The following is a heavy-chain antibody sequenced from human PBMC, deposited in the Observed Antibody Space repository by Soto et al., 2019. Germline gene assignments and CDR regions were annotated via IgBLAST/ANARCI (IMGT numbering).Heavy chain of an antibody. D-gene: IGHD3-9*01. CDR1: GFTFSSYG. CDR3: ARAPTYYDILTGYSSPYYYYGMDV. V-gene: IGHV3-33*01. Sequence: GGSLRLSCAASGFTFSSYGMHWVRQAPGKGLEWVAVIWYDGSNKYYADSVKGRFTISRDNSKNTLYLQMNSLRAEDTAVYYCARAPTYYDILTGYSSPYYYYGMDVWGQGTTVTVSS. CDR2: IWYDGSNK. J-gene: IGHJ6*02.